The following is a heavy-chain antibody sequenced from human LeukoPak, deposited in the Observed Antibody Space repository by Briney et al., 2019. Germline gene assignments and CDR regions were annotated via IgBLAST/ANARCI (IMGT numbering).Heavy chain of an antibody. CDR1: GFTFSSYG. CDR2: ISYDGSNK. CDR3: AKLVDLSAGMDV. D-gene: IGHD3-3*01. V-gene: IGHV3-30*18. Sequence: GGSLRLSCAASGFTFSSYGMHWVRQAPGKGLEWVAVISYDGSNKYYADSVKGRFTISRDNSKNTLYLQMNSLRAEDTAVYYCAKLVDLSAGMDVWGQGTTVTVSS. J-gene: IGHJ6*02.